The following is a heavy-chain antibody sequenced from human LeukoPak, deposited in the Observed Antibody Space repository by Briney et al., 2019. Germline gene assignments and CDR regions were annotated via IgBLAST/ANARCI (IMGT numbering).Heavy chain of an antibody. J-gene: IGHJ6*02. V-gene: IGHV3-43*02. CDR3: ARERVGATGDYYYGMDV. CDR2: ISGDGGST. Sequence: GGSLRLSCAASGFTFDDYAMHWVRQAPGKGLEWVSLISGDGGSTYYADSVKGRFTISRDNSKNSLYLQMNSLRTEDTALYYCARERVGATGDYYYGMDVWGRGTSATVS. D-gene: IGHD1-26*01. CDR1: GFTFDDYA.